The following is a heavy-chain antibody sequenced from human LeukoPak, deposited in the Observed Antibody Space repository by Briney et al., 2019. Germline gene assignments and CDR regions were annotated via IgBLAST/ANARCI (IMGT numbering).Heavy chain of an antibody. J-gene: IGHJ4*02. D-gene: IGHD3-9*01. V-gene: IGHV3-30-3*01. CDR1: GFTFSSYA. Sequence: PRGSLRLSCAASGFTFSSYAMHWVRQAPGKGLEWVAVISYDGSNKYYADSVKGRFTISRDNSKNTLYLQMNSLRAEDTAVYYCARAQNYDILTTLDYWGQGTLVTVSS. CDR2: ISYDGSNK. CDR3: ARAQNYDILTTLDY.